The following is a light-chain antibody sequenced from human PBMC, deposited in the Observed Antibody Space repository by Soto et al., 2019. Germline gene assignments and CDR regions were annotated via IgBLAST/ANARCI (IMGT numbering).Light chain of an antibody. CDR3: SSYAGSNSWL. Sequence: QSVLTQPPSASGSPGQSVTISCTGASSDVGGYNYVSWYQQHPGKAPKLMIYEVSKRPSGVPDRFSGSKSGNTASLTVSGLQAEDEADYYCSSYAGSNSWLFGGGTKLTVL. J-gene: IGLJ2*01. CDR1: SSDVGGYNY. CDR2: EVS. V-gene: IGLV2-8*01.